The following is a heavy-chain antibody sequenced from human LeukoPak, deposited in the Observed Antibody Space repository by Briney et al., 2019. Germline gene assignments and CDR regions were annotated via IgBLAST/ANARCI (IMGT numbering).Heavy chain of an antibody. V-gene: IGHV1-24*01. CDR2: FDPEDGET. D-gene: IGHD5-12*01. J-gene: IGHJ4*02. Sequence: AASVKVSCKVSGYTLTELSMHRVRQAPGKGLEGMGGFDPEDGETIYAQKFQGRVTMTEDTSTDTAYMALSSLRSEDTAVYYCATARGYSGYDLSGTFDYWGQGTLVTVSS. CDR3: ATARGYSGYDLSGTFDY. CDR1: GYTLTELS.